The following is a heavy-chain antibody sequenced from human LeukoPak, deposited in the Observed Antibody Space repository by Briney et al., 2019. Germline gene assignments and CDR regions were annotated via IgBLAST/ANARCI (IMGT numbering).Heavy chain of an antibody. CDR2: IRFDGTNK. V-gene: IGHV3-30*02. J-gene: IGHJ4*02. D-gene: IGHD2-15*01. CDR3: AKGYCSGSCYNGLDY. Sequence: GGSLRLSCAASGFTFSTYGMHWVRQAPGKGLEWVAFIRFDGTNKYYADSVKGRFAISRDSSKNTLYLQMNGLRAEDTAVYYCAKGYCSGSCYNGLDYWGQGTLATVSS. CDR1: GFTFSTYG.